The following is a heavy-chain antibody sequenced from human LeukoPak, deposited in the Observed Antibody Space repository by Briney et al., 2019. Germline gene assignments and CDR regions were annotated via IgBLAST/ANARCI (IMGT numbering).Heavy chain of an antibody. D-gene: IGHD6-13*01. J-gene: IGHJ2*01. CDR2: IIPVFGTL. Sequence: SVTVSCKASGGTFRTNAINWVRQAPGQGLEWMGGIIPVFGTLKFAQKFQGRVTITADKSTSTAYMELNSLISEDTAVYYCVRGEHSSSSSTYWYFDLWGRGTLVTVSS. V-gene: IGHV1-69*06. CDR1: GGTFRTNA. CDR3: VRGEHSSSSSTYWYFDL.